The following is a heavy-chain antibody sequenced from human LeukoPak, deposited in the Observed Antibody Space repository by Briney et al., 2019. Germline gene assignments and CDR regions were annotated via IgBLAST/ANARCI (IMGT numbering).Heavy chain of an antibody. CDR2: ISPNRGAT. Sequence: ASVKVSCKASGYTFTGHSIHWVRQSPGQGLEWMGWISPNRGATKYAQKFQGRVTMTRDTSISTAYMELSSLRSDDTAVYYCARDPGVTNWLDPWGQGTLVTVSS. D-gene: IGHD2-21*02. CDR1: GYTFTGHS. J-gene: IGHJ5*02. CDR3: ARDPGVTNWLDP. V-gene: IGHV1-2*02.